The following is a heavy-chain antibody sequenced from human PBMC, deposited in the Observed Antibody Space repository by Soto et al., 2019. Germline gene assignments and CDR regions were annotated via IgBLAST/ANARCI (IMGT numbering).Heavy chain of an antibody. CDR1: GYTFTSYG. D-gene: IGHD3-3*01. CDR2: ISAYNGNT. Sequence: QVQLVQSGAEVKKPGASVKVSCKASGYTFTSYGISWVRQAPGQGLEWMGWISAYNGNTNYAQKLQGRVTMTTDTSTSTAYMELRSLRSDDTAVYSCARAIYDFWSGYSYYYGMDVWGQGTTVTVSS. J-gene: IGHJ6*02. V-gene: IGHV1-18*01. CDR3: ARAIYDFWSGYSYYYGMDV.